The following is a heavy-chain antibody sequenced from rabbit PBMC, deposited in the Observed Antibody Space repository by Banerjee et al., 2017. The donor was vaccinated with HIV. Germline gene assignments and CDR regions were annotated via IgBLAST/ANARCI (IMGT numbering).Heavy chain of an antibody. CDR2: INSNTGNT. CDR3: AREEYVGYGYANL. J-gene: IGHJ4*01. Sequence: QSLEESGGDLVKPGASLTLTCTASGFSFSSSYHMCWVRQAPGKGLEWIACINSNTGNTVYANWAKGRFTISKTSSTTVTLQMTSLTAADTATYFCAREEYVGYGYANLWGQGTLVTVS. D-gene: IGHD6-1*01. CDR1: GFSFSSSYH. V-gene: IGHV1S40*01.